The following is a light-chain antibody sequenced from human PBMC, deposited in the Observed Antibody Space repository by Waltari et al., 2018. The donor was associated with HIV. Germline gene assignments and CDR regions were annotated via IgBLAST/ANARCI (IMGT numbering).Light chain of an antibody. Sequence: DINVTQSPSSLSASVGDRVTITCRTSQHIINYLNWYHQRPGKAPTLLIFAASTVQDGVSSRFSGSGSGTDFALAIAGLQREDFGTYYCQQTFSPPRTFGPGT. J-gene: IGKJ3*01. CDR3: QQTFSPPRT. CDR1: QHIINY. CDR2: AAS. V-gene: IGKV1-39*01.